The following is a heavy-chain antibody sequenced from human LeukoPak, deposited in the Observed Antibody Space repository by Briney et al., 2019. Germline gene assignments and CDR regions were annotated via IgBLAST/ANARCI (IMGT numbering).Heavy chain of an antibody. CDR3: ARAITIFGVVSPDY. CDR1: GGSISSSSYY. CDR2: IYYSGST. J-gene: IGHJ4*02. D-gene: IGHD3-3*01. Sequence: SETLSLTCTVSGGSISSSSYYWGWIRQPPGKGVEWIGSIYYSGSTYYNPSLKSRVTISVDTSKNQFSLKLSSVTAADTAVYYCARAITIFGVVSPDYWGQGTLVTVSS. V-gene: IGHV4-39*07.